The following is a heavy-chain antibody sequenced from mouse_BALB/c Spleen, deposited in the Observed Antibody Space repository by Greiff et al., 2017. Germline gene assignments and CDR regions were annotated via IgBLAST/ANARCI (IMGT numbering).Heavy chain of an antibody. CDR2: IDPANGNT. J-gene: IGHJ3*01. D-gene: IGHD2-4*01. V-gene: IGHV14-3*02. CDR1: GFNIKDTY. CDR3: AVYYDYPWFAY. Sequence: EVQRVESGAELVKPGASVKLSCTASGFNIKDTYMHWVKQRPEQGLEWIGRIDPANGNTKYDPKFQGKATITADTSSNTAYLQLSSLTSEDTAVYYCAVYYDYPWFAYWGQGTLVTVSA.